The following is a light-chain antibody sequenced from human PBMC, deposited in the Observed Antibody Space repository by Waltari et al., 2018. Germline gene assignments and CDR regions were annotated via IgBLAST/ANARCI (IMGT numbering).Light chain of an antibody. CDR1: ALPEKN. Sequence: SYELTQPPSVSVSPGQTGRITSSGDALPEKNTYWCQQKPGRSPLLIIYEDSKRPSGIPARFSGSSSGTVATLTISGAEAEDEADYYCHATDSTGNHYIFGAGTRLTVL. V-gene: IGLV3-10*01. CDR2: EDS. J-gene: IGLJ1*01. CDR3: HATDSTGNHYI.